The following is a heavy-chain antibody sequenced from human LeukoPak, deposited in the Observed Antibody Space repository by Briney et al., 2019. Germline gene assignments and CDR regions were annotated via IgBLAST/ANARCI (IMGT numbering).Heavy chain of an antibody. CDR1: EFPFSSYE. J-gene: IGHJ4*02. CDR3: ARMGGGGYYFDY. CDR2: ITSSGSTI. D-gene: IGHD1-26*01. V-gene: IGHV3-48*03. Sequence: PGGSLRLSCAASEFPFSSYEMNWVRQAPGKGLEWVSCITSSGSTIFYADSVKGRFTISRDNAKNSLYLQMNSLRAEDTAVYYCARMGGGGYYFDYWGQGTLVTVSS.